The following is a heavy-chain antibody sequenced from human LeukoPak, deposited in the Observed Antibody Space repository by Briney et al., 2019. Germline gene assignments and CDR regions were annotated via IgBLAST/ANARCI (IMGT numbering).Heavy chain of an antibody. D-gene: IGHD3-10*01. CDR2: IIDSGGST. V-gene: IGHV3-23*01. CDR1: GFTFSSYA. J-gene: IGHJ6*02. CDR3: AKILFGDYADMDV. Sequence: GGSLRLSCAASGFTFSSYAMSWARQAPGKGLEWVSAIIDSGGSTYYADSVKGRFTISRDNSKNTLYLQMNTLRAEDTAVYYCAKILFGDYADMDVWGQGTTVTVSS.